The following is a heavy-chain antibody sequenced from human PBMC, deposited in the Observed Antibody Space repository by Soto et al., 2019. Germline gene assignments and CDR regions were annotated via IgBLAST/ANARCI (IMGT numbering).Heavy chain of an antibody. J-gene: IGHJ4*02. CDR1: GFTFSSYA. CDR3: AKARAQYYDFWSGYPVDY. V-gene: IGHV3-23*01. CDR2: ISGSGGST. Sequence: EVQLLESGGGLVQPGGSLRLSCAASGFTFSSYAMSWVRQAPGKGLEWVSAISGSGGSTYYADSVKGRFTISRDTAKHTLYLQMNSLRAEDTAVYYCAKARAQYYDFWSGYPVDYWGQGTLVTVAS. D-gene: IGHD3-3*01.